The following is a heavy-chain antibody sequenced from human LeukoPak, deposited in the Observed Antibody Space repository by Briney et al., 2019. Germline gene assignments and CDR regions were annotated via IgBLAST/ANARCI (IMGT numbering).Heavy chain of an antibody. J-gene: IGHJ4*02. CDR3: AREARGGSHWVYDY. V-gene: IGHV3-48*02. CDR2: ISSSSSTI. Sequence: PGGSLRLSCAASGFTFSSYSMNWVRQAPGKGLEWVSYISSSSSTIYYADSVKGRFTISRDNAKNSLYLQMNSLRDEDTAVYYCAREARGGSHWVYDYWGQGTLVTVSS. D-gene: IGHD1-26*01. CDR1: GFTFSSYS.